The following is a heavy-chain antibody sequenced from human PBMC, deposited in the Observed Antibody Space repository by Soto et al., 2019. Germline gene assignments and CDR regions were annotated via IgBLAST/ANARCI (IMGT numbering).Heavy chain of an antibody. CDR1: GFTFNSYA. CDR3: ARVPLVFGLDAFAF. J-gene: IGHJ3*01. Sequence: EVPLLESGGGLVQPGGSLRLSCAASGFTFNSYAMHWVRQAPGKGLEWVSGVSGFSAGRASTYFADSVKGRFIISSDNSNNTLYLQMHNLRAEDTAREYRARVPLVFGLDAFAFWGHGTVVTVSS. CDR2: VSGFSAGRAST. V-gene: IGHV3-23*01. D-gene: IGHD6-6*01.